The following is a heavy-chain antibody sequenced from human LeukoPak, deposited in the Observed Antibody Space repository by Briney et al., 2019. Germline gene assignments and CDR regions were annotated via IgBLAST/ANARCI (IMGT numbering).Heavy chain of an antibody. V-gene: IGHV4-31*03. J-gene: IGHJ4*02. CDR3: ARRSGSATKVFAY. CDR1: GGSISSGAYY. D-gene: IGHD3-10*01. Sequence: SETLSLTCTVSGGSISSGAYYWSWIRQHPGKGLEWIGYIYYSGSTYYNPSLKSRVTISVDTSKNQFSLKLSSVTAADTAVYYCARRSGSATKVFAYWGQGTLVTVSS. CDR2: IYYSGST.